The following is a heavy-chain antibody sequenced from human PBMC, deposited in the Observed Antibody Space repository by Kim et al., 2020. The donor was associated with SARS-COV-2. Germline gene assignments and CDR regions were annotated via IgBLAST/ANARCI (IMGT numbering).Heavy chain of an antibody. J-gene: IGHJ5*02. V-gene: IGHV2-5*01. CDR3: APSQAVANWFDP. D-gene: IGHD6-19*01. Sequence: RYSPSLTSRLTITKDTSKNQVVLTMTNMDPVDTATYYCAPSQAVANWFDPWGQGTLVTVSS.